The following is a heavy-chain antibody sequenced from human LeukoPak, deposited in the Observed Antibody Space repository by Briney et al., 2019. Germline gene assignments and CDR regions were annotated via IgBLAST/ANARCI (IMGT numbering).Heavy chain of an antibody. D-gene: IGHD1-1*01. CDR3: ARDQDWNDAGVAFDI. CDR1: GGTFSSYA. CDR2: IIPIFGTA. Sequence: GASVKVSCKASGGTFSSYAISWVRQTLGQGLEWMGGIIPIFGTANYAQKFQGRVTITTDESTSTAYMELSSLRSEDTAVYYCARDQDWNDAGVAFDIWGQGTMVTVSS. J-gene: IGHJ3*02. V-gene: IGHV1-69*05.